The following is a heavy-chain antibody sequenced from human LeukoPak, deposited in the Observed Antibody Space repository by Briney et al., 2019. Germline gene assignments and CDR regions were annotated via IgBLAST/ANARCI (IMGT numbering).Heavy chain of an antibody. V-gene: IGHV3-11*06. CDR3: ARDLISGHYTFDY. D-gene: IGHD1-26*01. CDR2: IGRSSTYT. Sequence: PGGSLRLSCAASGFTFSDNFMSWIRQAPGKGLEWVSYIGRSSTYTNYADSVKGRFTISRDNAKNSLYLQMNSLRDDDTAVYYCARDLISGHYTFDYWGQGTLVTVSS. CDR1: GFTFSDNF. J-gene: IGHJ4*02.